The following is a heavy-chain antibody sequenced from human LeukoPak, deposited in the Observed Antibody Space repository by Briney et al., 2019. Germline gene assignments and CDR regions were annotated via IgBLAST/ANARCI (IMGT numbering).Heavy chain of an antibody. V-gene: IGHV1-18*01. D-gene: IGHD1-26*01. J-gene: IGHJ4*02. CDR3: ARDRDGLGWELQYYFDY. Sequence: GASVKVSCKASGYTFTSYAISWVRQAPGQGLEWMGWISTFNGNTNYAQKLQGRVTVTTDTSTSTAYMELRSLRSDDTAVYYCARDRDGLGWELQYYFDYWGQGTLVTVSS. CDR1: GYTFTSYA. CDR2: ISTFNGNT.